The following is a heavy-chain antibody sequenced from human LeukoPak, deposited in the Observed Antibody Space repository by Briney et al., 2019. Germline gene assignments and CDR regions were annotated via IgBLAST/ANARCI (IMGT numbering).Heavy chain of an antibody. CDR2: ISWNSISI. Sequence: PGRSLRLSCAASGFTFGDYAMHWVRQTPGKGLEWVSGISWNSISIGYADSVKGRFTTSRDNAKKSLYLQMNNLRAEDTALYYCVKDMGWRTWGPTNWFDPWGQGTLVTVSS. J-gene: IGHJ5*02. V-gene: IGHV3-9*01. CDR3: VKDMGWRTWGPTNWFDP. CDR1: GFTFGDYA. D-gene: IGHD3-16*01.